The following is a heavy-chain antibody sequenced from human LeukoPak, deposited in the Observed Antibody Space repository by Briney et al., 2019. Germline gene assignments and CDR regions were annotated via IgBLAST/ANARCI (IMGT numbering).Heavy chain of an antibody. CDR2: IYSGGST. CDR1: GFTVSSNY. J-gene: IGHJ4*02. Sequence: GGSLRLSCAASGFTVSSNYMSWVRQAPGKGLEWVSVIYSGGSTYYADSVKGRFTISRDNAKNSLYLQMNSLRAEDTAVYYCAKAGREQRNTSCHLDYWGQGTLVTVSS. D-gene: IGHD2-2*01. V-gene: IGHV3-53*01. CDR3: AKAGREQRNTSCHLDY.